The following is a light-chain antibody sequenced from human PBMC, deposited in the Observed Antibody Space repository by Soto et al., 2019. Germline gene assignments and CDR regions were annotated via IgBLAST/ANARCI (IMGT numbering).Light chain of an antibody. CDR2: EVT. CDR3: SSKRDSSTLFV. CDR1: SSDVGAYNY. V-gene: IGLV2-14*01. Sequence: QSALTQPASVSGSPGQSITISCTGTSSDVGAYNYVSWYQHHPRKVPKLLIYEVTNRPSGVSDRFSGSKSGNTASLTISGLQAEDEADYYCSSKRDSSTLFVFGTGTKVTVL. J-gene: IGLJ1*01.